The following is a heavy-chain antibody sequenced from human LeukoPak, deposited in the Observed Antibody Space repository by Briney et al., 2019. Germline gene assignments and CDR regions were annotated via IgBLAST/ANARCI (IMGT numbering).Heavy chain of an antibody. D-gene: IGHD3-9*01. CDR2: FDPEDGET. CDR1: GYTFTGYY. Sequence: GASVKVSCKASGYTFTGYYMHWVRQAPGKGLEWMGGFDPEDGETIYAQKFQGRVTMTEDTSTDTAYMELSSLRSEDTAVYYCATGRLVLAFDFDYWGQGTLVTVSS. V-gene: IGHV1-24*01. J-gene: IGHJ4*02. CDR3: ATGRLVLAFDFDY.